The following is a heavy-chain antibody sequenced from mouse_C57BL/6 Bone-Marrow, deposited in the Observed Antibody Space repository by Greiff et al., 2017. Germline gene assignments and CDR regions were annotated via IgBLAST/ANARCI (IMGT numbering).Heavy chain of an antibody. J-gene: IGHJ3*01. V-gene: IGHV1-54*01. CDR3: AGEEGKRRLAVAY. D-gene: IGHD3-2*02. CDR1: GYAFTNYL. Sequence: SGAELVRPGTSVTVSCKASGYAFTNYLIEWVKQRPGQGLEWIGVINPGSGGTNYNEKFKGKAILTADKSSSTAYMRLSSLTSEDSAVYVCAGEEGKRRLAVAYWGQGTPVTVSA. CDR2: INPGSGGT.